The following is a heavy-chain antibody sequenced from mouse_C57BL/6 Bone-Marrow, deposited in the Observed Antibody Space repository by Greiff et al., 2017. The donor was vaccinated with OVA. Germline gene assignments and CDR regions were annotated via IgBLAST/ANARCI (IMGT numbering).Heavy chain of an antibody. CDR2: IFPGSGST. V-gene: IGHV1-75*01. D-gene: IGHD2-1*01. J-gene: IGHJ4*01. Sequence: QVHVKQSGPELVKPGASVKISCKASGYTFTDYYMNWVKQRPGQGLEWIGWIFPGSGSTYYNEKFQGKATLTVDKSSSTAYMLLSGLTSEDSAVYYGARLGNPLYYGKMGGLDYWGQGTSVTVSA. CDR3: ARLGNPLYYGKMGGLDY. CDR1: GYTFTDYY.